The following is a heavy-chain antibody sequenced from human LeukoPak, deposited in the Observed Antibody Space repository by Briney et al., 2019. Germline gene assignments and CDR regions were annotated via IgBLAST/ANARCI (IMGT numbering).Heavy chain of an antibody. CDR2: ISYDGSNK. D-gene: IGHD3-3*01. Sequence: GGSLRLSCAASGFTFSSYAMSWVRQAPGKGLEWVAVISYDGSNKYYADSVKGRFTISRDNSKNTLYLQMNSLRAEDTAVYYCARYHRTYDFWSHFDYWGQGTLVTVSS. J-gene: IGHJ4*02. CDR3: ARYHRTYDFWSHFDY. CDR1: GFTFSSYA. V-gene: IGHV3-30*03.